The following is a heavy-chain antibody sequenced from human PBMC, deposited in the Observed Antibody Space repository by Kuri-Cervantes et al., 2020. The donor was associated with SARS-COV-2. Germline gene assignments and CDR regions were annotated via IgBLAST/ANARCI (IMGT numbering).Heavy chain of an antibody. Sequence: GESLKISCVASGFSFSNYGMHWVRQAPGKGLEWVAFIRYDGSNKYYADSVKGRFTISRDNAKNSLYLQMNSLRAEDTAVYYCARDGDGEWLVQSGVAFDIWGQGTMVTVSS. J-gene: IGHJ3*02. CDR1: GFSFSNYG. CDR2: IRYDGSNK. V-gene: IGHV3-30*02. D-gene: IGHD6-19*01. CDR3: ARDGDGEWLVQSGVAFDI.